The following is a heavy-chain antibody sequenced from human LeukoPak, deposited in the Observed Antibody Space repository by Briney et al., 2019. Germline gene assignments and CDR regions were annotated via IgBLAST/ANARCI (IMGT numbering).Heavy chain of an antibody. CDR3: AKDGSWGDYYFYFYMVV. CDR2: ISGSGYHT. V-gene: IGHV3-23*01. D-gene: IGHD2-21*02. CDR1: GFTFGNFG. J-gene: IGHJ6*03. Sequence: TGGSLRLSCEASGSGFTFGNFGMSWVSQAPGKGLEWVSGISGSGYHTYYGGSVKGRFTISRDNSKNPPYIEMDSLRAEDTAVYYCAKDGSWGDYYFYFYMVVWGKGTTVTVSS.